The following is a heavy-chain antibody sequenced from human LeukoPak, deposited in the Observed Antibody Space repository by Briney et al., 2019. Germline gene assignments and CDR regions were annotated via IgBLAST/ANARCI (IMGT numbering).Heavy chain of an antibody. CDR2: IWYDGSNK. V-gene: IGHV3-33*01. CDR3: ARDSLGTVFDY. Sequence: PGGSLRLSCAASGFTFSSYGMHWVRQAPGKGLEWVAVIWYDGSNKYYADSAKGRFTISRDNSKNTLYLQMNSLRAEDTAVYYCARDSLGTVFDYWGQGTLVTVSS. J-gene: IGHJ4*02. CDR1: GFTFSSYG. D-gene: IGHD6-13*01.